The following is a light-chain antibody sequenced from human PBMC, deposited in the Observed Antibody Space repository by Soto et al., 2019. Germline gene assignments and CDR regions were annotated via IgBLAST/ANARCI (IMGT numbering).Light chain of an antibody. V-gene: IGLV2-14*01. CDR2: KVS. J-gene: IGLJ3*02. CDR1: SSDVGDYNY. CDR3: SSYTSSSTVV. Sequence: QSALTQPASVSGSPGQSITISCTGTSSDVGDYNYVSWYQQHPGKAPKLMIFKVSNRPSGVSYRFSGSKSGNTASLTISGLQAEDEADYYCSSYTSSSTVVFGGGTKLTVL.